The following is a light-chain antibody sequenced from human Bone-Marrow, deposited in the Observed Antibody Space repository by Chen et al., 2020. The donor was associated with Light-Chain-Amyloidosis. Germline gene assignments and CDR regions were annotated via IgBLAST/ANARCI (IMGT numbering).Light chain of an antibody. CDR2: RDT. J-gene: IGLJ2*01. CDR3: QSADSSGTYEVI. Sequence: SYELTQPPSVSVSPGQTARITCSGDDLPTKYAYWYQQKPGQAPVLVIHRDTERPSGISERFSGSSPGTTATLTSSGVQAEDEADYHCQSADSSGTYEVIFGGGTKLTVL. V-gene: IGLV3-25*03. CDR1: DLPTKY.